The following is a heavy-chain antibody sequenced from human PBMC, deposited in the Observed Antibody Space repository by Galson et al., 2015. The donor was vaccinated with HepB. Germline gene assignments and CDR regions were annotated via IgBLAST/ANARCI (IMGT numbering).Heavy chain of an antibody. Sequence: SLRLSCAASGFTFSSYAMHWVRQAPGKGLEYVSAISSNGGSTYYADSVKGRFTISRDNSKNTLYLQMSSLRAEDTAVYYCALTHQLEDSSGYLTDYNNNDYWGQGTLVTVSS. J-gene: IGHJ4*02. D-gene: IGHD3-22*01. CDR3: ALTHQLEDSSGYLTDYNNNDY. CDR2: ISSNGGST. CDR1: GFTFSSYA. V-gene: IGHV3-64D*06.